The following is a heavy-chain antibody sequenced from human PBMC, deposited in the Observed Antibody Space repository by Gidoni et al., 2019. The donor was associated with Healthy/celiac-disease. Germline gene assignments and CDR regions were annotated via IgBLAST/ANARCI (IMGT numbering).Heavy chain of an antibody. CDR2: MSSSSSYI. CDR3: ARGYGGNSKGDY. CDR1: VFTFSSYS. J-gene: IGHJ4*02. Sequence: EVQLVESGGGLVKPGGSLSLSCAASVFTFSSYSMNWVRQAPGKGLGWVSSMSSSSSYIYYADSVKGRFTISRDNAKNSLYLQMNSLRAEDTAVYYCARGYGGNSKGDYWGQGTLVTVSS. D-gene: IGHD2-21*02. V-gene: IGHV3-21*01.